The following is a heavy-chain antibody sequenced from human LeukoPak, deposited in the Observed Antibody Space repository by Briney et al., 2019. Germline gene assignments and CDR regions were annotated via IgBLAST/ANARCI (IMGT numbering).Heavy chain of an antibody. D-gene: IGHD3-22*01. Sequence: GGSLRLSCAASGFTFSSYAMSWVRQAPGKGLEWVSAISGSGGSTYYADSVKGRFAISRDNSKNTLYLQMNSLKAENTAVYYCAKDWEDSSGYCYKPRPPYDYWGQGTLVTVSS. V-gene: IGHV3-23*01. CDR2: ISGSGGST. CDR3: AKDWEDSSGYCYKPRPPYDY. CDR1: GFTFSSYA. J-gene: IGHJ4*02.